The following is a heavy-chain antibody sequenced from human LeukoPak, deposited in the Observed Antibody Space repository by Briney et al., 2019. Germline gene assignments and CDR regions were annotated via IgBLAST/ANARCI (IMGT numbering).Heavy chain of an antibody. CDR1: GFTFSSCA. V-gene: IGHV3-23*01. D-gene: IGHD3-10*01. CDR3: AKGAFERFGVPSDY. CDR2: ISGSGDYT. Sequence: GGSLRLSCAASGFTFSSCAMTWVRQAPGKGLEWVSCISGSGDYTYYADSVKGRFTISRGNSKNTVYLQMNNLRVEDTALYYCAKGAFERFGVPSDYWGQGTLVSVSS. J-gene: IGHJ4*02.